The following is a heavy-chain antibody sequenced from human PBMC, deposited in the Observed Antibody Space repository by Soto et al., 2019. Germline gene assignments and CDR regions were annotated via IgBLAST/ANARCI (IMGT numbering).Heavy chain of an antibody. J-gene: IGHJ4*02. Sequence: SETLSLTCTVSGGSISSYYWSWIRQPPGKGLEWIGYIYYRGSTNYNPSLKSRVTISVDTSKNQFPLKLSSVTAADTAMYYCARLNYYDSTGTIDYWGQGTLVTVSS. V-gene: IGHV4-59*01. CDR1: GGSISSYY. CDR2: IYYRGST. D-gene: IGHD3-22*01. CDR3: ARLNYYDSTGTIDY.